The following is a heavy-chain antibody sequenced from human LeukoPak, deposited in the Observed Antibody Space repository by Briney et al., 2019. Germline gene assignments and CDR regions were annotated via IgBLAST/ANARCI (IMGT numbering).Heavy chain of an antibody. CDR3: AKAGALAVAGNFDY. J-gene: IGHJ4*02. CDR2: ISGSGGST. Sequence: PGGSLRLSCAASGFAFSSYAMSWVRQAPGKGLEWVSAISGSGGSTYYADSVKGRFTISRDNSKNTLYLQMNSLRAEDTAVYYCAKAGALAVAGNFDYWGQGTLVTVSS. D-gene: IGHD6-19*01. CDR1: GFAFSSYA. V-gene: IGHV3-23*01.